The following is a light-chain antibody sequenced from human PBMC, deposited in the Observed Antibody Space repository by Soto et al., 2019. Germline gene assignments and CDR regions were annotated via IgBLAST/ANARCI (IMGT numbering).Light chain of an antibody. CDR1: RSDVGSYNL. V-gene: IGLV2-23*01. CDR2: EGS. CDR3: CSYAGSSSYV. Sequence: QSALTPPASVYGSPAQLITISCTGTRSDVGSYNLVSWYQQHPGKAPKVMIYEGSKRPSGVSNRFSGSKSRNTASLTNSGLQAEDEADYYCCSYAGSSSYVFGTGTKVTVL. J-gene: IGLJ1*01.